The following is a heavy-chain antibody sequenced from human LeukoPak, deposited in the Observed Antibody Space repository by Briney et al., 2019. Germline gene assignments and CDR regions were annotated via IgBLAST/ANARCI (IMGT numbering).Heavy chain of an antibody. Sequence: PGGSLRLSCAASGFTFSSYAMSWVRQAPGKGLEWVSAISGDGYNTYYADSVKGRFTISRDNSENTLYLHMHTLRAEDTALYFCAKDRSGGTTTTVMVAWGRGTLVTVSS. CDR2: ISGDGYNT. J-gene: IGHJ5*02. CDR1: GFTFSSYA. CDR3: AKDRSGGTTTTVMVA. V-gene: IGHV3-23*01. D-gene: IGHD4-17*01.